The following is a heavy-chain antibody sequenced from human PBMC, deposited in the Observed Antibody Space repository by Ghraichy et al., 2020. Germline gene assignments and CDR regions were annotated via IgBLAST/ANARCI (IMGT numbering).Heavy chain of an antibody. CDR3: AKDIGGSPRRADY. CDR2: ISWDSNSM. J-gene: IGHJ4*02. Sequence: SLNISCAASGFPFDDYAMHWVRQGPGKGLEWVSGISWDSNSMGYADSVKGRFTISRDNAKNSLYLQMNSLRTEDTALYYCAKDIGGSPRRADYWGQGTLVTVSS. CDR1: GFPFDDYA. V-gene: IGHV3-9*01. D-gene: IGHD1-26*01.